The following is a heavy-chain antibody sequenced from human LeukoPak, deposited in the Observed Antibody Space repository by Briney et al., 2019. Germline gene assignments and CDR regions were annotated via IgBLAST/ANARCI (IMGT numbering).Heavy chain of an antibody. V-gene: IGHV3-48*02. CDR1: GFTFSTYS. CDR2: ISSRSRTK. CDR3: VTRYSPQDLDY. Sequence: PGGSLRLSCAASGFTFSTYSMNWVRQAPGKGLGWVSYISSRSRTKYYADSVKGRFTISRDNAKNSLNLQMNSLRDEDTAVYYCVTRYSPQDLDYWGQGTLVTVSS. D-gene: IGHD2-2*02. J-gene: IGHJ4*02.